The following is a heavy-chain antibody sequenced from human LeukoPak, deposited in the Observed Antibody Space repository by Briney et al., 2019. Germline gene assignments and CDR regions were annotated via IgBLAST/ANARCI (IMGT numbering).Heavy chain of an antibody. CDR1: GASISGSGYY. J-gene: IGHJ3*02. CDR3: ARDTYNWNTGAFDI. CDR2: IYYTGST. D-gene: IGHD1/OR15-1a*01. V-gene: IGHV4-39*07. Sequence: SETLSLTCAVSGASISGSGYYLGWIRQPPGKGLEWIGNIYYTGSTYYNPSLKSRVTISVDTSKNQFSLKLSSVTAADTAVYYCARDTYNWNTGAFDIWGQGTMVTVPS.